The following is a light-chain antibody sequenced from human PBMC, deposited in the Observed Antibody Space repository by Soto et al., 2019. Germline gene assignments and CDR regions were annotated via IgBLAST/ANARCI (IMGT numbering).Light chain of an antibody. V-gene: IGLV2-14*01. CDR2: KVS. CDR1: SSDVGDGDF. CDR3: CSYTRSYTWV. Sequence: QSALTQPASVSGSPSQSITISCTGTSSDVGDGDFVSWYQQRPGNAPKLMIYKVSNRPSGVSNRFSGSKSGNTASLTISGLQAEDEADYYCCSYTRSYTWVFGGGTKLPVL. J-gene: IGLJ3*02.